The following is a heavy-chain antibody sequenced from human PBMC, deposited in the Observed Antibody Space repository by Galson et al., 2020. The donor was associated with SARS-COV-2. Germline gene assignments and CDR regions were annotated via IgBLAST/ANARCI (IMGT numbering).Heavy chain of an antibody. V-gene: IGHV3-30-3*01. CDR2: ISYDGSNK. CDR1: GFTFSSYA. CDR3: ARDLNSSGWYLAPPLDY. D-gene: IGHD6-19*01. J-gene: IGHJ4*02. Sequence: GGSLRLSCAASGFTFSSYAMHWVRQAPGKGLEWVAVISYDGSNKYYADSVKGRFTISRDNSKNTLYLQMNSLRAEDTAVYYCARDLNSSGWYLAPPLDYWGQGTLVTVSS.